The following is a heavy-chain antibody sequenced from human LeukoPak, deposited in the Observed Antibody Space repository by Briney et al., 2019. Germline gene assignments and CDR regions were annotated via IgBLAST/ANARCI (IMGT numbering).Heavy chain of an antibody. CDR1: GFTFSSYG. CDR3: ARGDLGQQLADY. Sequence: GGSLRLSCAASGFTFSSYGMHWVRQAPGKGLEWVAVISYDGSNKYYADSVKGRFTISRDNSKNTLYLQMNSLRAGDTAVYYCARGDLGQQLADYWGQGTLVTVSS. J-gene: IGHJ4*02. D-gene: IGHD6-13*01. V-gene: IGHV3-30*19. CDR2: ISYDGSNK.